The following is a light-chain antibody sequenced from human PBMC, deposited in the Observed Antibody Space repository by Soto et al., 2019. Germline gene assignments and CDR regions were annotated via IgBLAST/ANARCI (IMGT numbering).Light chain of an antibody. V-gene: IGLV1-44*01. CDR2: SND. CDR3: AAWDDSLNGWV. Sequence: QPVLTQAPSASGTPGQRVTISCSGSSSNIGSNTVSWYQQVPGTAPKLLIYSNDQRPSGVPDRFSGSKSGTSASLAIGGLQFEDEADYYCAAWDDSLNGWVFGGGTKLTVL. J-gene: IGLJ3*02. CDR1: SSNIGSNT.